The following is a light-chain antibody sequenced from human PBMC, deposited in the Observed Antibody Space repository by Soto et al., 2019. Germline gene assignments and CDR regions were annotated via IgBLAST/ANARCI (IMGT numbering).Light chain of an antibody. CDR1: QSVNNNY. CDR3: QQYGSSQFT. V-gene: IGKV3-20*01. J-gene: IGKJ3*01. CDR2: DTS. Sequence: EIVLMQSPGTLSLSPGEGATLSCRASQSVNNNYLAWYQQRPGQAPTVLIFDTSRRATGVPDRFSGSGSGTDFTPRISRVEPDDFAVYYCQQYGSSQFTFGPGTKVNIK.